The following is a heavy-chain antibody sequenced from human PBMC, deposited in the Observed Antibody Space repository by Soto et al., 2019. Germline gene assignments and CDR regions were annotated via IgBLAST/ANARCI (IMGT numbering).Heavy chain of an antibody. CDR3: ARGYGRYYYGSGSYAQFDP. CDR2: IYYSGST. Sequence: QVQLQESGPGLVKPSETLSLTCTVSGGSISSYYWSWIRQPPGKGLEWIGYIYYSGSTNYNPSLKSRVPISVDTSKNQFSLKLSSVTAADTAVYYCARGYGRYYYGSGSYAQFDPWGQGTLVTVSS. V-gene: IGHV4-59*01. J-gene: IGHJ5*02. D-gene: IGHD3-10*01. CDR1: GGSISSYY.